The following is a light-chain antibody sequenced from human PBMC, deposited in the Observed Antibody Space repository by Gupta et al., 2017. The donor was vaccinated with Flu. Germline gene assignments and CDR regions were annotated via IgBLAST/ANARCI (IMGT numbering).Light chain of an antibody. J-gene: IGKJ2*01. CDR2: KAS. Sequence: DTQMTQSPSTLSASVGDRVTITCRASQSINNRLAWYQQKPGKAPKLLIYKASSLQSGVPSRFSGSGSGTEFSLTISSLQPDDFAIYYCHQYNSYSPETFGQGTKLEIK. CDR3: HQYNSYSPET. CDR1: QSINNR. V-gene: IGKV1-5*03.